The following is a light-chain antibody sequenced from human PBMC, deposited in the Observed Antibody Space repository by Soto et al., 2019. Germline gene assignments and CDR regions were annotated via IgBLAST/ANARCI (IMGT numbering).Light chain of an antibody. CDR3: TSYTTSFTYV. Sequence: QSVLTQPASVSGSPGQSITISCTGTSGDVDGYNFVSWYQHHPGKAPKLIIYDVSNRPSGVSSRFSGFKSGNTASLTVSGLQAEDEADYYCTSYTTSFTYVFGTGTKVTVL. V-gene: IGLV2-14*03. CDR2: DVS. CDR1: SGDVDGYNF. J-gene: IGLJ1*01.